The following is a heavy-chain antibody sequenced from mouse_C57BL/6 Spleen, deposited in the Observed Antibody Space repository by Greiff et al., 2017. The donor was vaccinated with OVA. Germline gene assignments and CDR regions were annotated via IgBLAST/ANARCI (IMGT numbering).Heavy chain of an antibody. CDR2: IYPGSGST. V-gene: IGHV1-55*01. Sequence: QVQLQQPGAELVKPGASVKMSCKASGYTFTSYWITWVKQRPGQGLEWIGDIYPGSGSTNYNEKFKSKATLTVDTSSSTAYMQLSSLTSEDSAVYYCARGSTVVAPDAVDYWGQGTSVTVSS. CDR3: ARGSTVVAPDAVDY. J-gene: IGHJ4*01. D-gene: IGHD1-1*01. CDR1: GYTFTSYW.